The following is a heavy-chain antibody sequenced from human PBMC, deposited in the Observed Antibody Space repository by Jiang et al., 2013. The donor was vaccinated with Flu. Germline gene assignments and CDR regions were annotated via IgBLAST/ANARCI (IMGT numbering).Heavy chain of an antibody. CDR3: ARGLPYFDL. Sequence: SGAEVKKPGSSVKVSCKASGGTFRNYAITWMRQAPGQGLEWMGRISPIPDITNYAQNFQGRVTITADKSTSTAYMELTTLRSEDTAVYYCARGLPYFDLWGQGTLVTVSS. CDR1: GGTFRNYA. J-gene: IGHJ4*02. CDR2: ISPIPDIT. V-gene: IGHV1-69*04.